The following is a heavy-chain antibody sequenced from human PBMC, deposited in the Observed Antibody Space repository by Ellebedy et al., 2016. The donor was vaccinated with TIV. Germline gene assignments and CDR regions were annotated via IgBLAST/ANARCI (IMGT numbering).Heavy chain of an antibody. CDR1: GYTFIGYC. J-gene: IGHJ4*02. V-gene: IGHV1-2*02. D-gene: IGHD6-19*01. Sequence: AASVKVSCKASGYTFIGYCMHWVRQAPGQGLEWMGWINPKNGDTSYAQKFQGRVTMTRDPSISTAYMELSRLGSDDTAVYYCGRSGYGSGWSFDYWGKGTLVTVSS. CDR3: GRSGYGSGWSFDY. CDR2: INPKNGDT.